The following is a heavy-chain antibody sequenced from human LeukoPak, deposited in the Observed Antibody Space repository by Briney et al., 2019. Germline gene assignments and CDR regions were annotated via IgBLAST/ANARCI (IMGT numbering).Heavy chain of an antibody. CDR1: GYSFTTYA. J-gene: IGHJ5*02. V-gene: IGHV1-3*01. Sequence: GASVKVSCKASGYSFTTYAMHWVRQAPGQRLEWMGRINAANGNTKYSQKFQGRVTMTRNTSISTAYMELSSLRSEDTAVYYCARGRQVWAHTNWFDPWGQGTLVTVSS. CDR3: ARGRQVWAHTNWFDP. CDR2: INAANGNT. D-gene: IGHD3-16*01.